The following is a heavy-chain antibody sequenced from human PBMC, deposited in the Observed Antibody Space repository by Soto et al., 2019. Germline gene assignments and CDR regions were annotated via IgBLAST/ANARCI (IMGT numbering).Heavy chain of an antibody. Sequence: GGSLRLSCAASGFTFSSYAMSWVRQAPGKGLEWVSAISGSGGSTYYADSVKGRFTISRDNSKNTLYLQMNSLRAEDTAVYYCAKDRPSEYSSSLDAFDIWGQGTMVTVSS. J-gene: IGHJ3*02. CDR3: AKDRPSEYSSSLDAFDI. V-gene: IGHV3-23*01. CDR2: ISGSGGST. CDR1: GFTFSSYA. D-gene: IGHD6-6*01.